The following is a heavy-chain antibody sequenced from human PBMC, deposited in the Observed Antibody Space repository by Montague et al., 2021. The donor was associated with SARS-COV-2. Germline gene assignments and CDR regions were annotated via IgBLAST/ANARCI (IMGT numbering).Heavy chain of an antibody. Sequence: SETLSPTRTVSGGSISKSCYYWGWIRQPPGKGLEWIGSIYYSGTTHYXPSLKSRVPISVDTSKNQFSPKLSSVTAADTAVYYYARQPLTTMKLVVITQRRRYFDLWGRGTLVTVSS. J-gene: IGHJ2*01. CDR1: GGSISKSCYY. D-gene: IGHD3-22*01. CDR3: ARQPLTTMKLVVITQRRRYFDL. V-gene: IGHV4-39*01. CDR2: IYYSGTT.